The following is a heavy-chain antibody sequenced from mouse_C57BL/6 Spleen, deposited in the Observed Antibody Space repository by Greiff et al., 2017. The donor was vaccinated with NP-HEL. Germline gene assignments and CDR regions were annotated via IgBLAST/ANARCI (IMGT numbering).Heavy chain of an antibody. CDR3: ARWYYGSSYNPYFDV. D-gene: IGHD1-1*01. CDR1: GYTFTSYD. V-gene: IGHV1-85*01. CDR2: IYPRDGST. J-gene: IGHJ1*03. Sequence: QVQLQQSGPELVKPGASVKLSCKASGYTFTSYDINWVKQRPGQGLEWIGWIYPRDGSTKYNEKVKGQATLTVDTSSSTAYMELHSLTSEDSAVYVCARWYYGSSYNPYFDVWGTGTTVTVSS.